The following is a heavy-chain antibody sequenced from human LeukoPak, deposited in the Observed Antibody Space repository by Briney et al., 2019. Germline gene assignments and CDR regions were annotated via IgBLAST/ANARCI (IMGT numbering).Heavy chain of an antibody. Sequence: GGALRLSCAASGFTFNSYAMSGVRQAQGKGLEWVSTVTSSGSSTYYSDSVKGRVTISRDNSKNTLYLQMNSLRVDDTAVYYCLKRPGDMASLDYWGQGTLVTISS. CDR2: VTSSGSST. CDR3: LKRPGDMASLDY. V-gene: IGHV3-23*01. J-gene: IGHJ4*02. D-gene: IGHD5/OR15-5a*01. CDR1: GFTFNSYA.